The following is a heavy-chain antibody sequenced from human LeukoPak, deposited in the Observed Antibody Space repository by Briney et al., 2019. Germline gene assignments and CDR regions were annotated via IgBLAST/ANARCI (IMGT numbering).Heavy chain of an antibody. J-gene: IGHJ4*02. Sequence: ASVRVSCKASGYTFTGYYMHWVRQAPGQGLEWMGWINPNSGGTNYAQKFQGRVTMTKDTSISTAYMELSRLRSDDTAVYYCARDSIGVPAATWGQGTLVTVSS. CDR1: GYTFTGYY. CDR2: INPNSGGT. V-gene: IGHV1-2*02. CDR3: ARDSIGVPAAT. D-gene: IGHD2-2*01.